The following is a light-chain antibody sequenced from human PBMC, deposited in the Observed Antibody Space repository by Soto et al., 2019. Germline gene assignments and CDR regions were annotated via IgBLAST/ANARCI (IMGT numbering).Light chain of an antibody. CDR2: DAS. CDR3: QKSYTIPWT. Sequence: GDRVTITCRASQSISSWLAWYQQKPGKAPKLLIYDASSLESGVPSRFSGSGSGTEFTLTISSLQPEDFATYFCQKSYTIPWTFGQGTKVEIK. CDR1: QSISSW. V-gene: IGKV1-5*01. J-gene: IGKJ1*01.